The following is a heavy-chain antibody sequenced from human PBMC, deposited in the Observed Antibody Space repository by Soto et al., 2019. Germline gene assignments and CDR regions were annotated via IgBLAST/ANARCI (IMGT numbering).Heavy chain of an antibody. J-gene: IGHJ5*02. CDR3: ARGDDFWSGYYRRPVRGGGNFDP. D-gene: IGHD3-3*01. CDR1: VGSFSGYY. V-gene: IGHV4-34*01. CDR2: INHSGST. Sequence: SETLSLTCAVYVGSFSGYYWSWIRQPPGKGLEWIGEINHSGSTNYNPSLKSRVTISVDTSKNQFSLKLSSVTAADTAVYYCARGDDFWSGYYRRPVRGGGNFDPWGQGTLVIVSS.